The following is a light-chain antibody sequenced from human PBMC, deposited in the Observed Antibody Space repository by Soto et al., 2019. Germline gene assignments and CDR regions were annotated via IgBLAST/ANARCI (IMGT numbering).Light chain of an antibody. Sequence: DIVMTRSPDSLAVSLGERATINXXCGRSAFYKSNNKNHLAWYQQKPGQPPQXXSYWASTRESGGPERFSGSGAGTDFTLTSSSLEAEDVAFYWCQQYFDVPFTFGGGTKVDIK. V-gene: IGKV4-1*01. J-gene: IGKJ4*01. CDR2: WAS. CDR3: QQYFDVPFT. CDR1: RSAFYKSNNKNH.